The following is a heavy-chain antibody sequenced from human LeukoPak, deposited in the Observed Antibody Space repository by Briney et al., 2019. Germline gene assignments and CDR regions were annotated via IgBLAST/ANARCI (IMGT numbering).Heavy chain of an antibody. CDR2: IYSGGST. D-gene: IGHD5-24*01. CDR3: ARWWLQCFDY. J-gene: IGHJ4*02. CDR1: GFTVSSNY. V-gene: IGHV3-53*01. Sequence: GGSLRLSCAASGFTVSSNYMSWVRQAPGKGLEWVSGIYSGGSTYYADSVKGRFTISRDNSKNTLYLQMNSLGAEETAVYYCARWWLQCFDYWGQGTLVTVSS.